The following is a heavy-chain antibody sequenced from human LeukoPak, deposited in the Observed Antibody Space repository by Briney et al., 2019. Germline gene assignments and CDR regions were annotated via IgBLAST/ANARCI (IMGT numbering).Heavy chain of an antibody. CDR2: IRRDGTYI. Sequence: PGASLRLSCAASPFHLNNFGMYCVRQTPDKGLEWVAYIRRDGTYINYLDSVKGRFSISRDNSKTTVWLQMHSLRVEDTALYYCATGGPTRGSLAYWGQGTLVTVSS. CDR1: PFHLNNFG. V-gene: IGHV3-30*02. J-gene: IGHJ4*02. D-gene: IGHD1-26*01. CDR3: ATGGPTRGSLAY.